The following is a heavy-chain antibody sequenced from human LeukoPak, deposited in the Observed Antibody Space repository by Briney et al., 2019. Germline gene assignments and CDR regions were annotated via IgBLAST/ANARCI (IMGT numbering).Heavy chain of an antibody. J-gene: IGHJ4*02. D-gene: IGHD2-2*01. CDR1: GGTFSSYA. CDR2: IIPIFGTA. Sequence: GASVKVSCKASGGTFSSYAISWVRQAPGQGLEWTGGIIPIFGTANYAQKFQGRVTITADPSRDTAYMELTSLRSEDTAMYFCVTEGYCTSDSCYVHWGQGTLVTVSS. V-gene: IGHV1-69*13. CDR3: VTEGYCTSDSCYVH.